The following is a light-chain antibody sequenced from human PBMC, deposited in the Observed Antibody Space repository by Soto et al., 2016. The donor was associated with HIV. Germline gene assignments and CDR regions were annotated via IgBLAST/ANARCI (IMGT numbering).Light chain of an antibody. CDR1: QGISNY. V-gene: IGKV1-33*01. CDR2: DAS. CDR3: QQYDNLPXT. Sequence: DIQMTQSPSSLSASVGDRVTITCQASQGISNYLNWYQHKPGKAPNLLIYDASILKPGSQQGSVEVDLEQILLSPSAACSLRILQLYYCQQYDNLPXTFGQGTKVEIK. J-gene: IGKJ2*01.